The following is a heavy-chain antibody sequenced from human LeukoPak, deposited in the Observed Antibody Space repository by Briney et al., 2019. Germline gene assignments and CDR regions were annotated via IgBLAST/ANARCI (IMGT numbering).Heavy chain of an antibody. Sequence: GGSLRLSCAASGFTFSSYAMSWVRQAPGKGLEWVSAISGSGGSTYYADSVKGRFTISRDNSKNTLYLQMNSLRAEDTAVYYCAKARGYCSSTSCSDLFDYWGQGTLVTVSS. J-gene: IGHJ4*02. V-gene: IGHV3-23*01. D-gene: IGHD2-2*01. CDR1: GFTFSSYA. CDR2: ISGSGGST. CDR3: AKARGYCSSTSCSDLFDY.